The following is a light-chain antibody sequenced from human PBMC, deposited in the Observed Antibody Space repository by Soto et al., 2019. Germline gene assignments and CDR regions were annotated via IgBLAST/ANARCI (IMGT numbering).Light chain of an antibody. CDR2: SNN. CDR1: SSNIGRNT. J-gene: IGLJ1*01. V-gene: IGLV1-44*01. Sequence: VLTQPPSTSGTPGQSVTISCSGSSSNIGRNTVNWYQQLPGTAPKLLIYSNNQRPSGVPDRFSGSKSGTSASLAISGLQSEDESEYYCAAWDGRVPGSSVFGTWT. CDR3: AAWDGRVPGSSV.